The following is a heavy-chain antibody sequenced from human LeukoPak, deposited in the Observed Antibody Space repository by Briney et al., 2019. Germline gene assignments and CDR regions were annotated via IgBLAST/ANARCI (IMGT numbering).Heavy chain of an antibody. D-gene: IGHD3-22*01. Sequence: GGSLRLSCAASGFTFNIYWMHWVRQAPGKGLVWVSLISSDGSITSYADSVKGRFTISRDNAKNTVYLQMNSLRVEDPAVYYCARRVGSSESSYYFDYWGQGTLVTVSS. CDR2: ISSDGSIT. J-gene: IGHJ4*02. CDR1: GFTFNIYW. CDR3: ARRVGSSESSYYFDY. V-gene: IGHV3-74*01.